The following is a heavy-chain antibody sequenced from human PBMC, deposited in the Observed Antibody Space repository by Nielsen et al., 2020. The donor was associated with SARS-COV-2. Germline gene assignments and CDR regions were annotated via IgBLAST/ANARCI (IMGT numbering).Heavy chain of an antibody. CDR3: ARGIVVVVAASDWLDP. V-gene: IGHV4-39*01. CDR1: GGSISSSSYY. Sequence: SETLSLTCTVSGGSISSSSYYWGWIRQPPGKGLEWIGSIYYSGSTYYNPSLKSRVTISVDTSKNQFSLKLSSVTAADTAVYYCARGIVVVVAASDWLDPWGQGTLVTVSS. J-gene: IGHJ5*02. CDR2: IYYSGST. D-gene: IGHD2-15*01.